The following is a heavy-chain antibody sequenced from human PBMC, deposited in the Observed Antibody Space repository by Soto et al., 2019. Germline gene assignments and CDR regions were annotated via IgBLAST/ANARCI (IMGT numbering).Heavy chain of an antibody. CDR3: ARDYYDSSSNFRSYLFDF. D-gene: IGHD3-22*01. V-gene: IGHV1-3*04. CDR2: INTGNGNT. Sequence: GLEWMGWINTGNGNTKYSQKFQGRVTITRDTSAGTAYMELSSLRSQDLAVYYCARDYYDSSSNFRSYLFDFLGQGTLVTVFS. J-gene: IGHJ5*01.